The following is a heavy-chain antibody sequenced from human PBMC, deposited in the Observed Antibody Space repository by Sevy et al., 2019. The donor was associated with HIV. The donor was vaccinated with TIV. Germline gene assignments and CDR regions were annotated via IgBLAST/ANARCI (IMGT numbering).Heavy chain of an antibody. CDR3: ARDWENFQH. J-gene: IGHJ1*01. V-gene: IGHV4-59*01. Sequence: SETLSLTCTVSGGSINPYYWTWIRQPPGKGLEWIGYFYYRGSTKYNPSLKRRATMSVDTSKKQFSLHLSSVTAADTAVYCSARDWENFQHWGRGTLVTVSS. CDR1: GGSINPYY. CDR2: FYYRGST.